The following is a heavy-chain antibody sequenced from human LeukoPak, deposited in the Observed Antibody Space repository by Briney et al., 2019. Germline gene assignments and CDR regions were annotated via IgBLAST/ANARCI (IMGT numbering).Heavy chain of an antibody. CDR1: GYTFTGYH. CDR3: ARRGLVAGIYDLVYGFDL. D-gene: IGHD3/OR15-3a*01. J-gene: IGHJ3*01. V-gene: IGHV1-8*03. Sequence: ASVKVSCKASGYTFTGYHMHWVRQAPGQGPEWMGWVNPDTGNTGFAQKFQGRVTITQNSSVTTVYMELSSLTSEDTAVYYCARRGLVAGIYDLVYGFDLWGQGTMVTVSS. CDR2: VNPDTGNT.